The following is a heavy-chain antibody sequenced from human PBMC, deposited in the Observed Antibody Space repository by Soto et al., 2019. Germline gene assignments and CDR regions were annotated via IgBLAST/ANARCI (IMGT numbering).Heavy chain of an antibody. CDR3: AKNGHWLDVGLDS. D-gene: IGHD6-19*01. CDR1: GFTFSDYA. J-gene: IGHJ4*02. Sequence: GGSLRLSCTASGFTFSDYAMNWVRQAPGKGLEWVSISNAAGRSTYYADSVRGRFTISRDNSRNTLYLRMTSLRADDTAVYYCAKNGHWLDVGLDSWGQGTKVTVSS. V-gene: IGHV3-23*01. CDR2: SNAAGRST.